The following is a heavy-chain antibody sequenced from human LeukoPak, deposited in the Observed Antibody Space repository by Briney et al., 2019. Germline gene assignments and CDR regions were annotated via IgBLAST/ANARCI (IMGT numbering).Heavy chain of an antibody. CDR3: ARALSSSFGNWFDP. D-gene: IGHD6-6*01. Sequence: ASVKVSCKASGYTFTSYDINWVRQATGQGLEWMGWMNPNSGNTGYAQKFQGRVTMTRNTSISTAYMELSSLRSEDTAVYYCARALSSSFGNWFDPWGQGTLVTVSS. J-gene: IGHJ5*02. V-gene: IGHV1-8*01. CDR1: GYTFTSYD. CDR2: MNPNSGNT.